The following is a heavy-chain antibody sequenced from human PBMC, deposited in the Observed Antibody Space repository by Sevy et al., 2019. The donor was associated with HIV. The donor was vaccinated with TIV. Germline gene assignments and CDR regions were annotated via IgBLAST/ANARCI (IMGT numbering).Heavy chain of an antibody. J-gene: IGHJ4*02. CDR2: ISSSGTTL. V-gene: IGHV3-11*01. CDR1: GLTFSDYY. D-gene: IGHD5-18*01. Sequence: GGSLRLSCAASGLTFSDYYMSWIRQAPGKGLEWLSYISSSGTTLYSADSVKGRFAISRDNAKNALYLQMNSLRAEDTAVYFCVGRRYSYTYSWSYHFDYWGQGALVTVSS. CDR3: VGRRYSYTYSWSYHFDY.